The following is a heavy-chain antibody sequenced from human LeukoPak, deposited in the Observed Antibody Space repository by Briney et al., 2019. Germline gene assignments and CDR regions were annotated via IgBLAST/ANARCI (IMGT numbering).Heavy chain of an antibody. CDR3: ARVARGDYYYYYMDV. Sequence: PGGSLRLSCGASGFTFSSYWMHWVRQAPGKGLVWVSRINNDGSSTSYADSVQGRFTISRDNAKNTLYLQMNSLRAEDTAPYYCARVARGDYYYYYMDVWGKGTTVTVSS. D-gene: IGHD3-10*01. CDR1: GFTFSSYW. V-gene: IGHV3-74*01. J-gene: IGHJ6*03. CDR2: INNDGSST.